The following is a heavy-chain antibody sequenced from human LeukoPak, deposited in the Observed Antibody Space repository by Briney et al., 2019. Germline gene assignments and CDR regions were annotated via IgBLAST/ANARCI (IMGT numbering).Heavy chain of an antibody. CDR2: MSGSGGSI. J-gene: IGHJ4*02. Sequence: GGSLRLSCAASGFTFSSYAMSWVRQAPGKGLEWVSVMSGSGGSIYYADSVKGRFTISRDNSKNTLYLQMNSLRAEDAAVYYCAKSYGDLRYWGQGTLVTVSS. CDR3: AKSYGDLRY. CDR1: GFTFSSYA. V-gene: IGHV3-23*01. D-gene: IGHD4-17*01.